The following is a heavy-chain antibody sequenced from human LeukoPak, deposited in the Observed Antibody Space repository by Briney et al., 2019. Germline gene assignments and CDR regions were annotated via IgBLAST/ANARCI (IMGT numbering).Heavy chain of an antibody. J-gene: IGHJ6*02. Sequence: PGGSLRLSCAASGFTFSSYAMSWVRQAPGKGLEWVSAISGSGGSTYYADSVKGRFTISRDNSKNTLYLQMNSLRAEDTAVYYCAKDLKGTGWNYYYYYGMDVWGQGTTVTVSS. CDR1: GFTFSSYA. CDR3: AKDLKGTGWNYYYYYGMDV. D-gene: IGHD2-8*02. V-gene: IGHV3-23*01. CDR2: ISGSGGST.